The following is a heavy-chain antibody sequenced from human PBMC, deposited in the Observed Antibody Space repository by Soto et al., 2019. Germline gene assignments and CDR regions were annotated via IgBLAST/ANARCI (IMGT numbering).Heavy chain of an antibody. J-gene: IGHJ5*02. V-gene: IGHV2-5*01. Sequence: QITLKESGPTLVRPTQTLTLTCSLSGFSIDSKDAGVGWVRQPPGKALEWLAHIYWNDEKRYRPSLRSRLTITKDTSKNHLVLTITNMGPADTGTYFCAHRTSDGYGNVDWFDPWGPGTLVTVSS. D-gene: IGHD4-17*01. CDR2: IYWNDEK. CDR1: GFSIDSKDAG. CDR3: AHRTSDGYGNVDWFDP.